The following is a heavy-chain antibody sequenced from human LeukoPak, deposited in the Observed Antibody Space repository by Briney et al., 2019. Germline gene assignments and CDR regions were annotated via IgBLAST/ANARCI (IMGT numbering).Heavy chain of an antibody. D-gene: IGHD6-6*01. CDR2: ISGSGGST. J-gene: IGHJ4*02. CDR3: AREQYSSSHEGTYYFDY. CDR1: GFTFSSYS. Sequence: GGSLRLSCAASGFTFSSYSMNWVRQAPGKGLEWVSAISGSGGSTYYADSVKGRFTISRDNSKNTLYLQMNSLRVEDTAVYYCAREQYSSSHEGTYYFDYWAQGTLVTVSS. V-gene: IGHV3-23*01.